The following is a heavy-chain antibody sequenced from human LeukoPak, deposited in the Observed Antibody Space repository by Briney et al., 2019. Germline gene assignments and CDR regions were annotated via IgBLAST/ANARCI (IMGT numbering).Heavy chain of an antibody. V-gene: IGHV3-23*01. Sequence: GGSLRLSCVASGFTFTDHPMNWVRQAPGKGLEWVSAISGSGGSTYYADSVKGRFTISRDNSKNTLYLQVNSLRGEDTAVYYCAKGRGTAAALSSFDYWGQGTLVTVSS. CDR2: ISGSGGST. CDR3: AKGRGTAAALSSFDY. J-gene: IGHJ4*02. CDR1: GFTFTDHP. D-gene: IGHD6-13*01.